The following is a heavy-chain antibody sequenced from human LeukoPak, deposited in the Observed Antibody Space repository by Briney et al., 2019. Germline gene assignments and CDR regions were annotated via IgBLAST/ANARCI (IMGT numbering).Heavy chain of an antibody. J-gene: IGHJ4*02. CDR1: GGSFSGYY. Sequence: PSETLSLTCAVYGGSFSGYYWSWIRQPPGKGLEWIGEINHSGGTNYNPSLKSRVTISVDTSKNQFSLKLSSVTAADTAVYYCARAFTYYDFWSGYLGRYFDYWGQGTLVTVSS. CDR3: ARAFTYYDFWSGYLGRYFDY. CDR2: INHSGGT. V-gene: IGHV4-34*01. D-gene: IGHD3-3*01.